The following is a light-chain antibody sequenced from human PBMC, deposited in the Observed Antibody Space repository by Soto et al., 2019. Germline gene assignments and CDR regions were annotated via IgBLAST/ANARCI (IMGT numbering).Light chain of an antibody. V-gene: IGKV1-17*01. J-gene: IGKJ2*01. Sequence: DIQMTQSPFSLSASVGDRVTITCRASQGIRNYLGWFQQKPGEAPKRLIHATSSLEGGVPSRFSGSGSGTELPHKNSSLQPEDFATYYCLQHNISPYTFGQGTKLEIK. CDR3: LQHNISPYT. CDR2: ATS. CDR1: QGIRNY.